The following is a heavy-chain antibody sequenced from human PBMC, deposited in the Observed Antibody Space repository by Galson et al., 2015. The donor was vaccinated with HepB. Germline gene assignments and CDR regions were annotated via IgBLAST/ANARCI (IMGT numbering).Heavy chain of an antibody. CDR2: ISSTGDTI. V-gene: IGHV3-23*05. CDR1: GFSVNTWA. Sequence: SLRLSCAASGFSVNTWAVTCAGQAPGKGLECVSVISSTGDTIYYADAVKGRFTVSRDNSKSTLYLQLSNLRADDTAVYYCAKNYGFFDSWGQGTLVTVSS. CDR3: AKNYGFFDS. D-gene: IGHD4-17*01. J-gene: IGHJ4*02.